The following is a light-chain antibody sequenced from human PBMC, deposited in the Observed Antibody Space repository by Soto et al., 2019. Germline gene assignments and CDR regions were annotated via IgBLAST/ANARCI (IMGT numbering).Light chain of an antibody. J-gene: IGLJ1*01. Sequence: QSVLTQPPSVSGAPGQRVTISCIGGSSNIGAGYEVHWYQQLPGTVPKLLIYRNTYRPSGVSGRFSGSKSDTTAYLTISGLQAEDEADYYCSSYSDSDTKVFGTGTKVTVL. CDR1: SSNIGAGYE. CDR2: RNT. V-gene: IGLV1-40*01. CDR3: SSYSDSDTKV.